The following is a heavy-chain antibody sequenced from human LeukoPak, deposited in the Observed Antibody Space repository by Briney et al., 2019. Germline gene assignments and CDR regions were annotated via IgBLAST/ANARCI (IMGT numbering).Heavy chain of an antibody. D-gene: IGHD6-19*01. CDR2: ISWNSGYI. Sequence: GGSLRLSCAASGFTFDNYAMHWVRQAPGKGLEWRSIISWNSGYIGYADSVKGRFTISRDNAKKSLDLQMNSLRAEDTAFYYCAKVRGTYSSGYFFDYWGQGTLVTVSS. CDR3: AKVRGTYSSGYFFDY. CDR1: GFTFDNYA. V-gene: IGHV3-9*01. J-gene: IGHJ4*02.